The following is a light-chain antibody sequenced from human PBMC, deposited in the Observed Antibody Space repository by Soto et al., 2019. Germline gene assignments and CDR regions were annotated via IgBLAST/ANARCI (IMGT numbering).Light chain of an antibody. CDR1: SRDVGSYNR. CDR3: SSYTSSSTWL. Sequence: QSALTQPPSVSGSPGQSVTISCTGTSRDVGSYNRVSWYQQPPGTAPKLMIYEVSNRPSGVPDRFSGSKSGNTASLTISGRQAEDEADYYCSSYTSSSTWLFGGGTKLTVL. J-gene: IGLJ2*01. CDR2: EVS. V-gene: IGLV2-18*02.